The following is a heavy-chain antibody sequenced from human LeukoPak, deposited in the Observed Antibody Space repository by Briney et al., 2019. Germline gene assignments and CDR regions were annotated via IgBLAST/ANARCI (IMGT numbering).Heavy chain of an antibody. CDR1: GFTFSSYG. V-gene: IGHV3-30*19. CDR2: IWYDGSNK. CDR3: ARDPNARYFDVNYYMDV. J-gene: IGHJ6*03. Sequence: PGGSLRLSCAASGFTFSSYGMHWVRQAPGKGLEWVAVIWYDGSNKYYADSVKGRFTISRDNSKNTLYLQMNSLRAEDTAVYYCARDPNARYFDVNYYMDVWGKGTTVTVSS. D-gene: IGHD3-9*01.